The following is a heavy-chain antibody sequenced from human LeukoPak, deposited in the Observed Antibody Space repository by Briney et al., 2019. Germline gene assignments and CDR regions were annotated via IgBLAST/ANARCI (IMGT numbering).Heavy chain of an antibody. CDR2: MNQNGSKI. D-gene: IGHD1-1*01. Sequence: GGSLRLSCAASEFTFSNYWMYWVRQAPGKGLEWVANMNQNGSKIHYVASVEGRFAISRDNDKNSLYLQMSSLRAEDTAVYYCARGKGNDEIFEYWGQGTLVTVSS. CDR1: EFTFSNYW. J-gene: IGHJ4*02. V-gene: IGHV3-7*01. CDR3: ARGKGNDEIFEY.